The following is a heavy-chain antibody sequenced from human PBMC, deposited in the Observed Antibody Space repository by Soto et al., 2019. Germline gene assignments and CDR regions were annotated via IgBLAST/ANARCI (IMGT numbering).Heavy chain of an antibody. J-gene: IGHJ4*02. D-gene: IGHD2-2*01. Sequence: PGESLKISCKGSGYSFTNYWIGWVRQMPGKGLEWMGIIYPGDSDTRYSPSFQGQVTISVDKSISTAFLQWSSLKASDTAIYYCARDCSTLTCRVFDYWGQGTLVTVSS. CDR2: IYPGDSDT. CDR3: ARDCSTLTCRVFDY. V-gene: IGHV5-51*01. CDR1: GYSFTNYW.